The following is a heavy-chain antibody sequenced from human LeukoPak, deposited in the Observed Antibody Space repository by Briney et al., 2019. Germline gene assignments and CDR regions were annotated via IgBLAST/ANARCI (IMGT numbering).Heavy chain of an antibody. CDR3: ARDYCSGGSCKIDY. Sequence: SETLSLTCTVSGGSISSYYWSWIRQPAGKGLEWIVRIYTSGSTNYNPSLKSRVTMSVDTSKNQFSLKLSSVTAADTAVYYCARDYCSGGSCKIDYWGQGTLVTVSS. CDR2: IYTSGST. V-gene: IGHV4-4*07. CDR1: GGSISSYY. J-gene: IGHJ4*02. D-gene: IGHD2-15*01.